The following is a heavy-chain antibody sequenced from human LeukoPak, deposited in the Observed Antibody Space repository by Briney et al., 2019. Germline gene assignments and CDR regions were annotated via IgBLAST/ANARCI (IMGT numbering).Heavy chain of an antibody. V-gene: IGHV5-51*01. CDR1: GWRFTSYW. J-gene: IGHJ6*02. CDR2: IYPGEWDT. CDR3: ARRCGGDCYNYYYGMDV. D-gene: IGHD2-21*02. Sequence: GAALKISFKGAGWRFTSYWMGWGRRMPGKGGGWMGIIYPGEWDTRYSPSFQGQVTISADKSISTAYLQWSSLKASDTAMYYCARRCGGDCYNYYYGMDVWGQGTTVTVSS.